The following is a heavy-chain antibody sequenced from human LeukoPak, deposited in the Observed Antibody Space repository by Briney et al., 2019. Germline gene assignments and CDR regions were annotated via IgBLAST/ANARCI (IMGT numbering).Heavy chain of an antibody. CDR2: IYYSGST. V-gene: IGHV4-39*07. J-gene: IGHJ3*02. CDR3: ARDLINAVGKAPLDI. D-gene: IGHD4-23*01. CDR1: GVIVRSNYM. Sequence: GSLRLSCVGSGVIVRSNYMTWIRQPPGKGLEWIGSIYYSGSTYYNPSLKSRVTISVDTSKNQFSLKLSSVTAADTAVYYCARDLINAVGKAPLDIWGQGTMVTVSS.